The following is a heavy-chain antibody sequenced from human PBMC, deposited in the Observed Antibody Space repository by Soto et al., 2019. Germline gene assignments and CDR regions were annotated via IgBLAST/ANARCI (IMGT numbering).Heavy chain of an antibody. CDR3: VRGVTADY. CDR1: GFSLISYG. V-gene: IGHV3-74*01. Sequence: EVQLVESGGGFVQPGGSLRLSFAASGFSLISYGMYWVRQAPGKGLVWVSRIKSDGSSISYADFAKGRFTMSRDNARNTLSLQMSSLRAEDTAIYYCVRGVTADYWGQGTLVTVSS. CDR2: IKSDGSSI. J-gene: IGHJ4*02.